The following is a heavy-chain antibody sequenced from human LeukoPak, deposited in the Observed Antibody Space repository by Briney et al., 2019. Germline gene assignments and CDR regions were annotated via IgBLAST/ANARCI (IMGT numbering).Heavy chain of an antibody. CDR2: ISSSGSTI. V-gene: IGHV3-48*03. CDR1: GFTFSSYE. D-gene: IGHD2-2*01. Sequence: QPRGSLILSCAASGFTFSSYEMNWVRQAPGKGLEWVSYISSSGSTIYYADSVKGRFTISRDNAKNSVYLQMNSLRAEDTAVYYCARDSSTIFDYWGQGTLVTVSS. J-gene: IGHJ4*02. CDR3: ARDSSTIFDY.